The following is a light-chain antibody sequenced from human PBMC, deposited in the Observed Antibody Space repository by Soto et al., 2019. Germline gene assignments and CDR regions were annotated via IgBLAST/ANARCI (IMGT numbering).Light chain of an antibody. J-gene: IGLJ1*01. CDR3: NSYSSTSFYV. Sequence: QSVLTQPPSASGTPGQRVTISCSGSSSNIGSNFVYWYQQYPGKAPKLLIYQVTSRASGVSHRFSGSKSGNTAALTISGLQPEDEAEYYCNSYSSTSFYVFGTGTKVTVL. CDR1: SSNIGSNF. CDR2: QVT. V-gene: IGLV2-14*01.